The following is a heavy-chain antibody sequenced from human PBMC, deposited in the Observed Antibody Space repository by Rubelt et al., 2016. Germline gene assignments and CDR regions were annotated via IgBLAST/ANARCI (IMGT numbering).Heavy chain of an antibody. J-gene: IGHJ4*02. D-gene: IGHD3-10*01. V-gene: IGHV1-2*06. CDR2: INPSGGST. CDR3: ARGMRWFGENY. CDR1: GYTFTSYY. Sequence: QVQLVQSGAEVKKPGASVKVSCKASGYTFTSYYMHWVRQAPGQGLEWMGLINPSGGSTNYAQKFQGRVTMTRDTSITTAYMELSRLRSDDTAVFYCARGMRWFGENYWGQGTLVTVSS.